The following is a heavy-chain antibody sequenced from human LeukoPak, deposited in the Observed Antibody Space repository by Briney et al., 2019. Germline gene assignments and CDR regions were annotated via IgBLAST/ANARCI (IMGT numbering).Heavy chain of an antibody. V-gene: IGHV3-7*01. CDR3: ARDLMGRSSSWYLGFYYYYGMDV. J-gene: IGHJ6*02. CDR1: GFTFSNFW. CDR2: IKQDETEK. Sequence: PGGSLRLSCTASGFTFSNFWMGWVRQAPGKGLEWVANIKQDETEKFYLGSVKGRFTISRDNSKNTLYLQMNSLRAEDTAVYYCARDLMGRSSSWYLGFYYYYGMDVWGQGTTVTVSS. D-gene: IGHD6-13*01.